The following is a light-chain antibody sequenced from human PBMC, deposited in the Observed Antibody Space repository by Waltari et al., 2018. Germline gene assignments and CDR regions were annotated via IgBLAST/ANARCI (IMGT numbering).Light chain of an antibody. J-gene: IGKJ5*01. V-gene: IGKV3-11*01. CDR2: EAS. Sequence: EILLTQSPATLSLSPEERATLSCRASQSVITYLSWYQQKPGQSPRLLIYEASNRATGIPARFSGSGSGTDFTLTISSLEPEDFAVYFCQQRYNWPPITFGQGTRLEIK. CDR3: QQRYNWPPIT. CDR1: QSVITY.